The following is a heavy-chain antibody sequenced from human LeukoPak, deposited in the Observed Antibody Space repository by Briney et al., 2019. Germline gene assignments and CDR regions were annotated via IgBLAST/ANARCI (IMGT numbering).Heavy chain of an antibody. CDR2: IYTSGST. V-gene: IGHV4-61*02. D-gene: IGHD3-3*01. Sequence: SQTLSLTCTVPGGSISSGSYYWSWIRQPAGKGLEWIGRIYTSGSTNYNPSLKSRVTISVDTSKNQFSLKLSSVTAADTAVYYCAREKGDFWSGYYIDYWGQGTLVTVSS. CDR3: AREKGDFWSGYYIDY. J-gene: IGHJ4*02. CDR1: GGSISSGSYY.